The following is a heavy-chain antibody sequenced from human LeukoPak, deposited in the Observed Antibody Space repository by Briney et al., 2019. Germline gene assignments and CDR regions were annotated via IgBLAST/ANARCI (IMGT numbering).Heavy chain of an antibody. Sequence: SETLSLICAVYGGSFSGYYWSWIRQPPGKGLEWIGEINHSGSTNYNPSLKSRVTISVDTSKNQFSLKLSSVTAADTAVYYCARANGIAVAGYYFDYWGRGTLVTVSS. J-gene: IGHJ4*02. V-gene: IGHV4-34*01. CDR1: GGSFSGYY. CDR2: INHSGST. CDR3: ARANGIAVAGYYFDY. D-gene: IGHD6-19*01.